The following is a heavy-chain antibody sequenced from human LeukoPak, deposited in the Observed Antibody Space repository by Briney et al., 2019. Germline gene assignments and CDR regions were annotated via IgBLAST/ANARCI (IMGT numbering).Heavy chain of an antibody. J-gene: IGHJ4*02. D-gene: IGHD4-23*01. CDR3: ARTGITVAPPFDY. CDR1: GFTFSNYN. V-gene: IGHV3-21*01. Sequence: GGPLRLSCAASGFTFSNYNMHWVRQAPGKGLEWVSSISSSSSYIYYADSVKGRFTISRDNAKNSLYLQMTSLRAEDTAVYYCARTGITVAPPFDYWGQGTLVTVSS. CDR2: ISSSSSYI.